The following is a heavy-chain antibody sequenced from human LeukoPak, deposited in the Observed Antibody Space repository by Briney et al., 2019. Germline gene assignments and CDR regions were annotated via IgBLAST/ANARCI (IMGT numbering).Heavy chain of an antibody. J-gene: IGHJ4*02. D-gene: IGHD3-10*01. CDR1: GGSISSYY. V-gene: IGHV4-59*01. CDR3: GGALIYGPLRYFDY. CDR2: IYYSGST. Sequence: SETLSLTCTVSGGSISSYYWSWIRQPPGKGLEWIGYIYYSGSTNYNPSLKSRVTISVDTSKNQFSLKLSSVTAADTAVYDCGGALIYGPLRYFDYWGREPWSPSPQ.